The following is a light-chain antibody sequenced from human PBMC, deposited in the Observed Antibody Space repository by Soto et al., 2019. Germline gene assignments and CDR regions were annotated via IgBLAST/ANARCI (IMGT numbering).Light chain of an antibody. Sequence: DIQMTQSPSSLSASVGDRVTITCQASLDISNSLNWFQQKPGKAPKLLIYDASNLERGVPSRFSGSGSGTDFTFTINNLQPEDFATYYCQHYDNLPSLTFGGGTKVQIK. V-gene: IGKV1-33*01. J-gene: IGKJ4*01. CDR2: DAS. CDR1: LDISNS. CDR3: QHYDNLPSLT.